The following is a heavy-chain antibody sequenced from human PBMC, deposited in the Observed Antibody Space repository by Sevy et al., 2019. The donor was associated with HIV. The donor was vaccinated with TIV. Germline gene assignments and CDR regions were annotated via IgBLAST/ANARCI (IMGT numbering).Heavy chain of an antibody. CDR3: ARDGGCSTTSCHVYFDY. V-gene: IGHV3-48*03. Sequence: GGSLRLSCTASGFTFSRYEMNWVRQGPGKGLEWVSHITTGGVTGGGPIYSAGSLKGRFTISRDKAKNSVYRQMNSLTTEDTAVYYCARDGGCSTTSCHVYFDYWGQGTLVTVSS. D-gene: IGHD2-2*01. CDR1: GFTFSRYE. CDR2: ITTGGVTGGGPI. J-gene: IGHJ4*01.